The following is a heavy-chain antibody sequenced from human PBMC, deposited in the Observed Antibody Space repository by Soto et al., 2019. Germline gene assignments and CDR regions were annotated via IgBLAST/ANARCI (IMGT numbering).Heavy chain of an antibody. J-gene: IGHJ3*02. CDR1: GYTFTGYY. V-gene: IGHV1-2*04. CDR3: AREARLGDCSSTSCYAAAFDI. CDR2: INPNSGGT. D-gene: IGHD2-2*01. Sequence: VQLVQSGAEVKKPGASVKVSCKASGYTFTGYYMHWVRQAPGQGLEWMGWINPNSGGTNYAQKFQGWVTMTRDTSISTAYMELSRLRSDDTAVYYCAREARLGDCSSTSCYAAAFDIWGQGTMVTVSS.